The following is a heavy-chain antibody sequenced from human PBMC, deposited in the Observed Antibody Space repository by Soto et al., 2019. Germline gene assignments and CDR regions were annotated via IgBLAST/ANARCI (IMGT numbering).Heavy chain of an antibody. CDR3: ARDRGPFNRHDWPHYYYGMDV. CDR2: IWYDGSNK. Sequence: QVQLVESGGGVVQPGRSLRLSCAASGFTFSSYGMHWVRQAPGKGLEWVAVIWYDGSNKYYADSVKGRFTISRDNSKNXLXLXXTSPSAEDTAVSYCARDRGPFNRHDWPHYYYGMDVWGQGTTVTVSS. D-gene: IGHD1-20*01. CDR1: GFTFSSYG. V-gene: IGHV3-33*01. J-gene: IGHJ6*02.